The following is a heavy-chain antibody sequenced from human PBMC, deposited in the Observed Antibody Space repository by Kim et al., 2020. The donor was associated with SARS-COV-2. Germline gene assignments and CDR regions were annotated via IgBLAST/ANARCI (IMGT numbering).Heavy chain of an antibody. Sequence: ASVKVSCKASGYTFTSYAMHWVRQAPGQRLEWMGWINAGNGNTKYSQKFQGRVTITRDTSASTAYMELSSLRSEDTAVYYCARAPKWLGRAEYYFDYWGQGTLVTVSS. CDR1: GYTFTSYA. CDR2: INAGNGNT. CDR3: ARAPKWLGRAEYYFDY. D-gene: IGHD6-19*01. J-gene: IGHJ4*02. V-gene: IGHV1-3*01.